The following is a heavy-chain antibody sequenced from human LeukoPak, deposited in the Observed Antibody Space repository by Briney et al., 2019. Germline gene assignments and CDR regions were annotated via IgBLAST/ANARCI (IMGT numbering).Heavy chain of an antibody. CDR1: GASISSYY. J-gene: IGHJ4*02. V-gene: IGHV4-59*08. CDR2: ISYSGST. Sequence: SETLSLTCTVSGASISSYYWSWIRQPPGKGLEWIGYISYSGSTDSSPSLKSRVTISVDTSKNQFSLKLSSVTAADTAVYYCARSYGYSYGYNYWGQGTLVTVSS. D-gene: IGHD5-18*01. CDR3: ARSYGYSYGYNY.